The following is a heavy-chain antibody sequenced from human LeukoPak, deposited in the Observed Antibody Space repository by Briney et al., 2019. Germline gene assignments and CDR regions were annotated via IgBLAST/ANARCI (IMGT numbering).Heavy chain of an antibody. CDR2: IYSSGST. V-gene: IGHV4-4*07. J-gene: IGHJ4*02. CDR1: GGSINSYY. Sequence: PSETLSLTCTVSGGSINSYYWSWIRQPAGKGLEWIGRIYSSGSTGYNPSLKSRVTMSLDTSKNQFSLNLSSVTAADTAVYYCARVDIRTAFFHYWGQGTLVTVSS. D-gene: IGHD5-12*01. CDR3: ARVDIRTAFFHY.